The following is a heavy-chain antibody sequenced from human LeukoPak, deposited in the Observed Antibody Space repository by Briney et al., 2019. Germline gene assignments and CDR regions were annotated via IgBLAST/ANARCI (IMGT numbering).Heavy chain of an antibody. Sequence: ASVKVSCKASGYTFTSYDINWVRQATGQGLEWMGWMNPDSGNTGYAQKFQGRVAMTRDTTINTAYMELSSLRSEDTAVCYCARILGFQLLPWGQGTLVTVSS. V-gene: IGHV1-8*01. CDR2: MNPDSGNT. CDR3: ARILGFQLLP. J-gene: IGHJ5*02. D-gene: IGHD1-1*01. CDR1: GYTFTSYD.